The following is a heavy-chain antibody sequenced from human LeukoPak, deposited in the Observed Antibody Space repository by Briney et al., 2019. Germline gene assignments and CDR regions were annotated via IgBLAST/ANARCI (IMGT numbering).Heavy chain of an antibody. CDR3: AKDLKSDTAMAALGGDY. D-gene: IGHD5-18*01. CDR2: ISGSGGST. Sequence: GGSLRLSCAASGFTFSSYAMSRVRQAPGKGLEWVSAISGSGGSTYYADSVKGRFTISRDNSKNTLYLQMNSLRAEDTAVYYCAKDLKSDTAMAALGGDYWGQGTLVTVSS. V-gene: IGHV3-23*01. CDR1: GFTFSSYA. J-gene: IGHJ4*02.